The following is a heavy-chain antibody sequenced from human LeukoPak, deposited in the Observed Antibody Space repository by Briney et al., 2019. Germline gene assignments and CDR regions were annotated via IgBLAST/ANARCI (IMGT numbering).Heavy chain of an antibody. CDR2: IYYSGST. Sequence: SETLSLTCTVSGGSISSYYWSWIRQPPGKGLEWIGYIYYSGSTNYNPSLKSRVTISVDTSKNQFSLKLSSVTAADTAVYYCARGYSGYDPTYFDYWGQGTLVTVFS. D-gene: IGHD5-12*01. J-gene: IGHJ4*02. CDR3: ARGYSGYDPTYFDY. V-gene: IGHV4-59*01. CDR1: GGSISSYY.